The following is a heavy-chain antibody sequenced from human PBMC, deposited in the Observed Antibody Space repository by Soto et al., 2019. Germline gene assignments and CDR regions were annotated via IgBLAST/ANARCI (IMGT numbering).Heavy chain of an antibody. CDR3: AREGFYAAGRYSYGSSPPRHYGLDV. CDR1: GYTFTSYS. Sequence: ASVKVACKASGYTFTSYSMHWVRQAPGQRLEWMGWINAGNGNTKYSQKFQGRVTITRDTSAKVAYMEMTTLKSDDTAVYYCAREGFYAAGRYSYGSSPPRHYGLDVWGQGTTVTVSS. V-gene: IGHV1-3*01. D-gene: IGHD3-10*01. CDR2: INAGNGNT. J-gene: IGHJ6*02.